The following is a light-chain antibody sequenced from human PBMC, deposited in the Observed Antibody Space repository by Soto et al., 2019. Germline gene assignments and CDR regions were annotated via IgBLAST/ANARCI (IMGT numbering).Light chain of an antibody. CDR1: NSDVGSYNF. J-gene: IGLJ2*01. V-gene: IGLV2-23*01. CDR2: EAS. Sequence: QSALTQPASVSGSPGQSITISCTGTNSDVGSYNFVSWYQQYPGKAPKLLIYEASKRPSGLSNRFSGSKSGNTSSLTISGQQEEDEAYYCCSSLTNGATVVFGGGTKLTVL. CDR3: SSLTNGATVV.